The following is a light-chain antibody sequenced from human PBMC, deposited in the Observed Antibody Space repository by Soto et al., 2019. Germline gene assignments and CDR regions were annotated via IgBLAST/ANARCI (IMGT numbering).Light chain of an antibody. V-gene: IGKV3-15*01. Sequence: EVVVTQSRATLSVSTGDRVPLSCRASQSVRSNLAWYQQKPGQSPRLLIYGASTRATGIPARFSGSGSGTEFTLTISSLQSEDFAVYYCQQYNNWPPITFGQGTRLEIK. CDR3: QQYNNWPPIT. J-gene: IGKJ5*01. CDR2: GAS. CDR1: QSVRSN.